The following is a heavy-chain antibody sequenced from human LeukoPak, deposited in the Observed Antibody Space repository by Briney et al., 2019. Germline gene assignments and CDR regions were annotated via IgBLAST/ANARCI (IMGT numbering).Heavy chain of an antibody. J-gene: IGHJ1*01. V-gene: IGHV4-59*01. CDR2: IYYSGST. CDR3: ARDGRYDSSGYYYDPEYFQH. D-gene: IGHD3-22*01. Sequence: PSETLSLTCTVSGGSISSYYWSWIRQPPGKGLEWIGYIYYSGSTNYNPSLKSRVTISVDTSKNQFSLKLSSVTAADTAVYYCARDGRYDSSGYYYDPEYFQHWGQGTLVTVSS. CDR1: GGSISSYY.